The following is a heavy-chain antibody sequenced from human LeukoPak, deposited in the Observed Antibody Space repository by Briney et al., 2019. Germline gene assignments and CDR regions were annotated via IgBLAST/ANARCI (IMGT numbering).Heavy chain of an antibody. D-gene: IGHD1-26*01. CDR1: GFTFSDYY. CDR2: IGSSGRTI. V-gene: IGHV3-11*04. CDR3: ARDKWELLGYCYYGMDV. J-gene: IGHJ6*02. Sequence: GGSLRLSCAASGFTFSDYYMSWIRQAPGKGLEWVSYIGSSGRTIYYADSVRGRFTVSRDNAKNSLFLQMSSLRAEDTAVYYCARDKWELLGYCYYGMDVWGQGTTVTVSS.